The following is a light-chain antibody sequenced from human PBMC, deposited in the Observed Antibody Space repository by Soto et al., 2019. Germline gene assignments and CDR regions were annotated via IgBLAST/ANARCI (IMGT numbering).Light chain of an antibody. V-gene: IGKV3-20*01. Sequence: IVLMHSPATFSFSLWERATLSFRASRSLSSDYLAWYQQTPGQAPRLLFYHASRRATGIPDRFSGSGSGTDFTLTISRLEPEDFAVYYCKQYGTSRTFGQGTKVDI. J-gene: IGKJ1*01. CDR3: KQYGTSRT. CDR1: RSLSSDY. CDR2: HAS.